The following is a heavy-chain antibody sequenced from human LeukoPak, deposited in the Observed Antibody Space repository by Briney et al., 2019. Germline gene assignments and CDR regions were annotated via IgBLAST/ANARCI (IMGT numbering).Heavy chain of an antibody. CDR2: ISSTGHVI. J-gene: IGHJ4*02. CDR1: GFTFSSYG. D-gene: IGHD4/OR15-4a*01. V-gene: IGHV3-48*04. CDR3: ARESPVLGIDY. Sequence: GGSLRLSCAASGFTFSSYGMHWVRQAPGKGLEWVSYISSTGHVIYYADSVKGRFTISRDNAKNSLFLQMNCLRAEDTAAYYCARESPVLGIDYWGQGTLVTVSS.